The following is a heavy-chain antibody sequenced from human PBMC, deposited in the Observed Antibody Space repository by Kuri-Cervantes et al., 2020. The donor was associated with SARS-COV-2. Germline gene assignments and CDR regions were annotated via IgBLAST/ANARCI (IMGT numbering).Heavy chain of an antibody. CDR1: GGSISSADYY. CDR2: IYYSGST. V-gene: IGHV4-30-4*01. J-gene: IGHJ6*02. D-gene: IGHD5-18*01. Sequence: SCTVSGGSISSADYYWSWIRQPPGKGLEWIGYIYYSGSTYYIPSLKSRITISVDTSKNQFSLKLSSVTAADTAVYYCASCPGGLPYYYYGMDVWGQGTTVTVSS. CDR3: ASCPGGLPYYYYGMDV.